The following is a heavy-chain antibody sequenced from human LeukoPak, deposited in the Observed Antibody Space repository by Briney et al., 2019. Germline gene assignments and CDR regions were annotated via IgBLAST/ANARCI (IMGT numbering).Heavy chain of an antibody. Sequence: SETLSLTCAVYGGSFSGYYWSWIRQPPGKGLEWIGEINHSGSTNYNPSLKSRVTISVDTSKNQFSLKLSSVTAADTAVYYCARGFSAPYYDFLSGTQTHWYFDLWGRGTLVTVSS. CDR3: ARGFSAPYYDFLSGTQTHWYFDL. CDR1: GGSFSGYY. J-gene: IGHJ2*01. CDR2: INHSGST. D-gene: IGHD3-3*01. V-gene: IGHV4-34*01.